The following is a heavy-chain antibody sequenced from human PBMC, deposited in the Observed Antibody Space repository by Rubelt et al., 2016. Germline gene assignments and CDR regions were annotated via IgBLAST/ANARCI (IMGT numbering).Heavy chain of an antibody. D-gene: IGHD6-19*01. V-gene: IGHV3-30*01. Sequence: VAVISYDGSNKYYADSVKGRFTISRDNSKNTLYLEMNSLRPEDTAVYYCAKDLAPIAVAGKALDYWGQGTLVTVSS. CDR2: ISYDGSNK. CDR3: AKDLAPIAVAGKALDY. J-gene: IGHJ4*02.